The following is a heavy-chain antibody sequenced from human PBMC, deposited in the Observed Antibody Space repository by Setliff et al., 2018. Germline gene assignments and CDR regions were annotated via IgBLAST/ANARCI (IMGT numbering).Heavy chain of an antibody. D-gene: IGHD3-9*01. J-gene: IGHJ6*02. CDR3: ASTDYDILTGYYPYGMDV. CDR2: IHSSGRT. V-gene: IGHV4-61*05. Sequence: SETLSLTCSVSGDSINRNIYYWSWVRQPAGKGLEWVGHIHSSGRTNYNPSLKSRVTISIDKSNNLFSLELTSVTAADTAVYYCASTDYDILTGYYPYGMDVWGQGTTVTV. CDR1: GDSINRNIYY.